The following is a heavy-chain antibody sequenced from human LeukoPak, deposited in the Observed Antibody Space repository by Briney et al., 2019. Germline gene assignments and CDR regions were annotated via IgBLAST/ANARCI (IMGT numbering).Heavy chain of an antibody. Sequence: SETLSLTCTVSGGSISSTNYLWGWIRQPPGKGLEWIGSISYTGTTYYNPSLKSRVTLSVDTSKNQFSLRLNSVTPADTAVYFCAAGTYNGAWTPWGPGTLVTVSS. J-gene: IGHJ5*02. CDR2: ISYTGTT. D-gene: IGHD1/OR15-1a*01. CDR1: GGSISSTNYL. V-gene: IGHV4-39*07. CDR3: AAGTYNGAWTP.